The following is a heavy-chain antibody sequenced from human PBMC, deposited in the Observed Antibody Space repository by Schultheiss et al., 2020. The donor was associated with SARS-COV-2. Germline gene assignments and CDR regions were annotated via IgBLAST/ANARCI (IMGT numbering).Heavy chain of an antibody. J-gene: IGHJ4*02. CDR2: IYYSGST. CDR1: GGSISSYY. Sequence: SQTLSLTCPVSGGSISSYYWSWIRQPPGKGLEWIGYIYYSGSTNYNPSLKSRATISVDTSQNQFSLKLSSVTAADTAVYYCARTGHYFDNSGIDYWGQGTLVTVSS. CDR3: ARTGHYFDNSGIDY. D-gene: IGHD3-22*01. V-gene: IGHV4-59*01.